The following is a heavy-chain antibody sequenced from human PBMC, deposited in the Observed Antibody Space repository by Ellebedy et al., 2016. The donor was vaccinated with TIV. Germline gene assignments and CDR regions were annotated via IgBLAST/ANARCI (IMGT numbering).Heavy chain of an antibody. CDR1: GLTFSSYW. CDR2: VNSDGSST. J-gene: IGHJ4*02. D-gene: IGHD6-13*01. Sequence: GESLKISCAASGLTFSSYWMHWVRQAPGKGMVWVSRVNSDGSSTTYADSVKGRFTIASDNAKHTLDLQMNSLSGEDTAVYYCVSSSPVIDYWGQGTLVTVSS. V-gene: IGHV3-74*01. CDR3: VSSSPVIDY.